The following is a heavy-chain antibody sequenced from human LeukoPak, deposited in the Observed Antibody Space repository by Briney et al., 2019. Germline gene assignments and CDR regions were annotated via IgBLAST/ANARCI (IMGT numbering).Heavy chain of an antibody. D-gene: IGHD3-10*01. V-gene: IGHV4-39*07. CDR1: GGSISSSSYY. J-gene: IGHJ5*02. CDR2: IYYSGST. CDR3: ARDPYGSGYNWFDP. Sequence: SETLSLTCTVSGGSISSSSYYWGWIRQPPGKGLEWIGSIYYSGSTYYNPSLKSRVTISVDTSKNQFSLKLSSVTAADTAVYYCARDPYGSGYNWFDPWGQGTLVTVSS.